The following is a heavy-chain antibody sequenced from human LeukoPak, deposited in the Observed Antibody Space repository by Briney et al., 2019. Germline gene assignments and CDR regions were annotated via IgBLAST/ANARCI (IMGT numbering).Heavy chain of an antibody. D-gene: IGHD1-26*01. CDR2: INPYNGNT. J-gene: IGHJ6*03. CDR1: GYTFTSYG. V-gene: IGHV1-18*01. CDR3: ARAGRGGIKRELLGACYYMDV. Sequence: ASVKVSCKASGYTFTSYGISWVRQAPGQGLEWMGWINPYNGNTNYAQKLQGRVTMTTDTSTSTAYMELRSLRSDDTAVYYCARAGRGGIKRELLGACYYMDVWGKGTTVTVSS.